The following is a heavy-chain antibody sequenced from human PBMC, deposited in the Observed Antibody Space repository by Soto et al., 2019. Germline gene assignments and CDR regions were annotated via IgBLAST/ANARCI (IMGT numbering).Heavy chain of an antibody. CDR2: MSYDGSNS. CDR1: GFTFTTYT. Sequence: PGGSLRLSCAASGFTFTTYTIHWVRQAPAKGLEWVALMSYDGSNSYYIDSVKGRFTISRDNSKNSLYLQMTSLTPGDTAVYFCARGRQSSYDGSGPLDFWGQGTLVTVSS. V-gene: IGHV3-30-3*01. D-gene: IGHD3-22*01. CDR3: ARGRQSSYDGSGPLDF. J-gene: IGHJ4*02.